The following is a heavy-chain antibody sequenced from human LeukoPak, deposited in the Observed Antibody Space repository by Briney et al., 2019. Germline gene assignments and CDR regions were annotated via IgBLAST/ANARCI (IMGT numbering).Heavy chain of an antibody. J-gene: IGHJ4*02. CDR2: VGRSGADT. CDR3: VKHSGGVYGNSDY. D-gene: IGHD1-1*01. Sequence: GGSLRLSCVASGFTFSSYAVSWFRQAPGKGLEWVSTVGRSGADTYYADSVRGRFAISKDSSKNTLQMNSLSAEDTAIYFCVKHSGGVYGNSDYWGQGILVTVSS. V-gene: IGHV3-23*01. CDR1: GFTFSSYA.